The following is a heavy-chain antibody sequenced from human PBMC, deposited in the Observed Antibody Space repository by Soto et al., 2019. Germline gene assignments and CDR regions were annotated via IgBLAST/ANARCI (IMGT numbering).Heavy chain of an antibody. CDR1: GFTFSDYY. CDR3: ARHGGGITIFGVDIGYYYGMDV. D-gene: IGHD3-3*01. CDR2: ISSSGSII. J-gene: IGHJ6*02. V-gene: IGHV3-11*01. Sequence: PGGSLRLSCAASGFTFSDYYMNWIRQAPGKGLEWVSYISSSGSIIYYADSVKGRFTISRDNAKNSLYLQMNSLRAEDTALYYCARHGGGITIFGVDIGYYYGMDVWGQGTTVTVSS.